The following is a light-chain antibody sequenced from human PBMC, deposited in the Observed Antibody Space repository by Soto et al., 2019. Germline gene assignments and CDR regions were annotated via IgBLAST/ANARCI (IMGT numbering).Light chain of an antibody. CDR1: QGITNV. CDR3: QQYNSYS. V-gene: IGKV1-9*01. CDR2: VAS. Sequence: IQSNQSPSFLSASVGDRVTIICRASQGITNVLAWYQQKPGKAPKLLIYVASTLQSGVPSRFSGSGSGTEFTLTISSLQPDDFATYYCQQYNSYSFAQGTKVDVK. J-gene: IGKJ1*01.